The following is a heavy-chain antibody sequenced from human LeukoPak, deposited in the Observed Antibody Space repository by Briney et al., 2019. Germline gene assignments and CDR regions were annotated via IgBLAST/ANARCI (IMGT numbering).Heavy chain of an antibody. CDR3: ARDRSGSSPFDY. D-gene: IGHD1-26*01. V-gene: IGHV3-53*01. CDR1: GFTVSSNY. CDR2: IYSGGST. Sequence: GGSLRLSCAASGFTVSSNYMSWVRQAPGKGLEWVSVIYSGGSTYYADSVKGRFTISRDNAKNSLYLQMNSLRAEDTAVYYCARDRSGSSPFDYWGQGTLVTVSS. J-gene: IGHJ4*02.